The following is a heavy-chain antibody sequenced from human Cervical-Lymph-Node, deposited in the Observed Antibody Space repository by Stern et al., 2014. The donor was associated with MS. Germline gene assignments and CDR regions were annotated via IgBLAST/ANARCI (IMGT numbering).Heavy chain of an antibody. V-gene: IGHV1-18*01. J-gene: IGHJ6*02. D-gene: IGHD5-18*01. CDR1: GDTFGNYG. CDR2: ISGYKGNT. Sequence: QMQLVQSGTEVKKPGASVKVSCKASGDTFGNYGVNWVRQAPGQRLEWLGWISGYKGNTNYAQRLQGRVTLTTDTSTTTAYMELRSLRSDDTAVYYCAIMGTNGIDVWGQGTTVTVSS. CDR3: AIMGTNGIDV.